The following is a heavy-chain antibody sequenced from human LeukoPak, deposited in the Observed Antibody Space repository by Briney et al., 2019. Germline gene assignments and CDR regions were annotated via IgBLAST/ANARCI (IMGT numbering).Heavy chain of an antibody. CDR2: ISWNSGSI. CDR3: AKDMEKYCSGGSCYDFDY. Sequence: GRSLRLSCAASGFTFDDYAMHWVRQAPGKGLEWVSGISWNSGSIGYADSVKGRFTISRDNAKNSLYLQMNSLRAEDTALYYCAKDMEKYCSGGSCYDFDYWGQGTLVTVSS. J-gene: IGHJ4*02. D-gene: IGHD2-15*01. CDR1: GFTFDDYA. V-gene: IGHV3-9*01.